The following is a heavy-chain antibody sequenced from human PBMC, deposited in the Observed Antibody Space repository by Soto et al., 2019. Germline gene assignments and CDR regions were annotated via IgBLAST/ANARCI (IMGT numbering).Heavy chain of an antibody. CDR2: ISIKPNNYAT. CDR1: GFTFHGST. J-gene: IGHJ4*02. D-gene: IGHD3-22*01. Sequence: LRLSCVASGFTFHGSTMHWVRQASGKGLEWIGLISIKPNNYATVYAASVTGRFTISRDDSKNTAYLQMNSLKTEDTAVYYCTRAYENSNYYFDHWGRGTLVTVSS. CDR3: TRAYENSNYYFDH. V-gene: IGHV3-73*01.